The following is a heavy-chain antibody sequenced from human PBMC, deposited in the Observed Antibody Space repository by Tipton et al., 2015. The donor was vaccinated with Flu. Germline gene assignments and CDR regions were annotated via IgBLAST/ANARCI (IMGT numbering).Heavy chain of an antibody. J-gene: IGHJ3*02. CDR2: IQQDGSET. CDR3: AREYSSSPGDSFDT. V-gene: IGHV3-7*01. CDR1: GFTFRTYW. D-gene: IGHD6-6*01. Sequence: RLSCEASGFTFRTYWMNWVRQAPGKGLEWVAIIQQDGSETFYVDSVTGRFIVSRDNAKNSLSLQMKSLRAEDTAVYYCAREYSSSPGDSFDTWGHGTMVPVSS.